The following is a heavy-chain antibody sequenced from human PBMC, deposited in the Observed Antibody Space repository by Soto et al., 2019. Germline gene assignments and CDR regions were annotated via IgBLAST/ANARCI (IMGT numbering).Heavy chain of an antibody. J-gene: IGHJ6*03. D-gene: IGHD2-21*01. CDR1: GFTFSTYA. Sequence: EVQLLESGGGLVQPGGSLRLSCATSGFTFSTYAMNWLRQAPGRGLECVSFISGSGRTTYYADSVKGRFTVSRDNTKNTLYLQMSCLRAEDTALYYCAIFRGPSYSYYYMDVWGKGATVTVSS. CDR2: ISGSGRTT. CDR3: AIFRGPSYSYYYMDV. V-gene: IGHV3-23*01.